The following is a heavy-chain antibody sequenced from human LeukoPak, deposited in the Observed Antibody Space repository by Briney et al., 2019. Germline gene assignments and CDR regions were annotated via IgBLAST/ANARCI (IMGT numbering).Heavy chain of an antibody. D-gene: IGHD5-12*01. V-gene: IGHV1-69*13. CDR3: ARSSGYVDHYFDY. Sequence: SVKVSCKASGGIFRSNALSWVRQAPGQGLEWMGGIIAIFGTPNYAQKFQGRVTITADESTSTAYMELSSLRSEDTAVYYCARSSGYVDHYFDYWGQGTLVTVSS. CDR1: GGIFRSNA. CDR2: IIAIFGTP. J-gene: IGHJ4*02.